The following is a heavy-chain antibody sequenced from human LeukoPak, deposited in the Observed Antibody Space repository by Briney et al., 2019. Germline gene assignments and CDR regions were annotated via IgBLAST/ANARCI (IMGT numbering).Heavy chain of an antibody. CDR1: GFTFDDYA. CDR2: ISWNSGSI. CDR3: AKDTWGVAGTGGFDY. D-gene: IGHD6-19*01. J-gene: IGHJ4*02. Sequence: GRSLRLSCAASGFTFDDYAMHWVRQAPGKGLEWVSGISWNSGSIGYADSVKGRFTISRVNAKNSLYLQMNSLRAEDMALYYCAKDTWGVAGTGGFDYWGQGTLVTVSS. V-gene: IGHV3-9*03.